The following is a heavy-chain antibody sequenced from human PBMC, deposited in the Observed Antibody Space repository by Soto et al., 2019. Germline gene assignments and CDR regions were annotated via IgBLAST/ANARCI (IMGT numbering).Heavy chain of an antibody. CDR1: GFTFSNAW. J-gene: IGHJ3*02. D-gene: IGHD3-16*01. CDR3: TTGLGGYGAFDI. Sequence: EVQLVESGGGLVKPGGSLRLSCAASGFTFSNAWMNWVRQAPGKGLEWVGRIKSKTGGGTTDYAAPVKGRFTISRDDSKTTLYLKMNSLNTEDPAVYSCTTGLGGYGAFDIWGQGTMVTVSS. CDR2: IKSKTGGGTT. V-gene: IGHV3-15*07.